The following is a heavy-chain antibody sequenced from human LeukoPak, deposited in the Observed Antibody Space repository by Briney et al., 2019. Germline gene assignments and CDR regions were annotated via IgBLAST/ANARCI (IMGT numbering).Heavy chain of an antibody. D-gene: IGHD2-15*01. V-gene: IGHV4-39*07. CDR1: GGSISSYY. J-gene: IGHJ4*02. Sequence: SETLSLTCTVSGGSISSYYWGWIRQPPGKGLGWIGGIYYSGSTYYNPSLKSRVTISVDTSKNQFSLKLSSVTAADTAVYYCARGGRLTPGYCSGGSCYSGPFDYWGQGTLVTVSS. CDR2: IYYSGST. CDR3: ARGGRLTPGYCSGGSCYSGPFDY.